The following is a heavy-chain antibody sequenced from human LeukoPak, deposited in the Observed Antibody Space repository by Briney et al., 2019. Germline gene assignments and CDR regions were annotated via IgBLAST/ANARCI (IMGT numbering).Heavy chain of an antibody. CDR1: GGSFSGYY. CDR3: ARAVGA. CDR2: INHSGST. Sequence: SETLSLTCAVYGGSFSGYYWSWIRQPPGKGLEWIGEINHSGSTNYNPSLKSRVTISVDTSKNQFSLKLSSVTAADTAVYYCARAVGAWGQGTLVTVSS. D-gene: IGHD2-2*01. V-gene: IGHV4-34*01. J-gene: IGHJ5*02.